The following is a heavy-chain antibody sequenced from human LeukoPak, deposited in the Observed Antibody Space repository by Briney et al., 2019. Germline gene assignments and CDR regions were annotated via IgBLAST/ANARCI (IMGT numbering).Heavy chain of an antibody. D-gene: IGHD1/OR15-1a*01. CDR1: GFTFSTYA. Sequence: PGRSLRLSCAASGFTFSTYAMSWVRQAPGKGLEWVSAITTSGGSTFYADSVKGRFTISKDNSKSTLYLQMNSLRAEDTAVYYCAQHPGNNFGTFDYWGQGTLVTVSS. CDR3: AQHPGNNFGTFDY. J-gene: IGHJ4*02. V-gene: IGHV3-23*01. CDR2: ITTSGGST.